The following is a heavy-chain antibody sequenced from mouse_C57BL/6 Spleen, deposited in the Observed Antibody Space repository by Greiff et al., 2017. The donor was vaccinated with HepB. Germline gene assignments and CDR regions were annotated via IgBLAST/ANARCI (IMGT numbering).Heavy chain of an antibody. J-gene: IGHJ2*01. D-gene: IGHD2-14*01. Sequence: EVMLVESGGGLVKPGGSLKLSCAASGFTFSSYTMSWVRQTPEKRLEWVATISGGGGNTYYPDSVKGRFTISRDNAKNTLYLQMSSLRSEDTALYYCARQHRRGFDYWGQGTTLTVSS. CDR2: ISGGGGNT. CDR1: GFTFSSYT. CDR3: ARQHRRGFDY. V-gene: IGHV5-9*01.